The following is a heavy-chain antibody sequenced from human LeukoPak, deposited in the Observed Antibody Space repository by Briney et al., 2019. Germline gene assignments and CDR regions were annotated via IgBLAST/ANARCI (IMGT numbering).Heavy chain of an antibody. D-gene: IGHD3-22*01. CDR1: GFTFSSYT. CDR3: ARHVVAVGFDY. J-gene: IGHJ4*02. V-gene: IGHV3-21*01. CDR2: ITSSSSYI. Sequence: GGSLRLSCAASGFTFSSYTMNWVRQAPGKGLEWVSSITSSSSYIYYADSVKGRFTISRDNAKNSLCLQMNSLRAEDPAVYYCARHVVAVGFDYWGQGTPVTVSS.